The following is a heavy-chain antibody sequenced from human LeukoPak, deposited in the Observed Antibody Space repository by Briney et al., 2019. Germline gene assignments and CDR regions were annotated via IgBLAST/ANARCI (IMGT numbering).Heavy chain of an antibody. D-gene: IGHD6-13*01. V-gene: IGHV3-21*01. CDR3: ARDVSSWYYFDY. J-gene: IGHJ4*02. Sequence: MTGGSLRLSCAASGFTFSSYSMNWVRQAPGKGLEWVSSISSSSSYIYYADSVKGRFTISRDNARNSLYLQMNSLRAEDTAVYYCARDVSSWYYFDYWGQGTLVTVSS. CDR2: ISSSSSYI. CDR1: GFTFSSYS.